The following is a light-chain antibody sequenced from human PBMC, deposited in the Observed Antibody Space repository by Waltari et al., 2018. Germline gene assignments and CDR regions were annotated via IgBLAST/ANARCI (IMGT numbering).Light chain of an antibody. V-gene: IGLV2-8*01. CDR3: SSYAGSNNLL. CDR1: SSDVGGYNY. J-gene: IGLJ2*01. Sequence: QSALTQPPSASGSPGQSVTISCTGTSSDVGGYNYVSWYQQHPGKAPKLVIYEDRKRPSGVPDRFAGSKSGNTASLTVSGLQAEDEADYYCSSYAGSNNLLFGGGTKLTVL. CDR2: EDR.